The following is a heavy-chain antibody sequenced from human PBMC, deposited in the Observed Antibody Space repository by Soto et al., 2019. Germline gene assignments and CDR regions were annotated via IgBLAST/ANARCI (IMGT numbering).Heavy chain of an antibody. J-gene: IGHJ6*02. CDR2: IIPIFGTA. CDR3: AREEPYYYYGMAV. V-gene: IGHV1-69*13. CDR1: GGTFSSYA. Sequence: SVKVSCKASGGTFSSYAISWVRQAPGQGLEWMGGIIPIFGTANYAQKFQGRVTITADESTSTAYMELSSLRSEDTAVYYCAREEPYYYYGMAVGAHGTTVPVS.